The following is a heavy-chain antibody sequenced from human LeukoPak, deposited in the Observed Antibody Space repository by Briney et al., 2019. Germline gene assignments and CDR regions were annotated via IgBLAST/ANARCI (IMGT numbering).Heavy chain of an antibody. Sequence: SETLSLTCTVSGGSISSYYWSWIRQPPGKGLEWIGSIYYSGSTYYNPSLKSRVTISVDTSKNQFSLKLSSVTAADTAVYYCARDRGGSSWTGYYFDYWGQGTLVTVSS. CDR3: ARDRGGSSWTGYYFDY. J-gene: IGHJ4*02. CDR2: IYYSGST. CDR1: GGSISSYY. V-gene: IGHV4-39*07. D-gene: IGHD6-13*01.